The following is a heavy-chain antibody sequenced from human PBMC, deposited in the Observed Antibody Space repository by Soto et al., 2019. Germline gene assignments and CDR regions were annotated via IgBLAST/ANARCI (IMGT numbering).Heavy chain of an antibody. Sequence: GASVKVSCKASGFTFTSSAVQWVRQARGQRLEWIGWIVVGSGNTNYAQKFQERVTITRDMSTSTAYMELSSLRSEDTAVYYCAASYSSSSDYYYSYGMDVWGQGTTVTVSS. CDR1: GFTFTSSA. J-gene: IGHJ6*02. D-gene: IGHD6-6*01. V-gene: IGHV1-58*01. CDR3: AASYSSSSDYYYSYGMDV. CDR2: IVVGSGNT.